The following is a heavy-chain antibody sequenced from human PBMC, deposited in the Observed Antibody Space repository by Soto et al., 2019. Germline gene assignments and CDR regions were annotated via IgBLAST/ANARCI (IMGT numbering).Heavy chain of an antibody. D-gene: IGHD6-19*01. V-gene: IGHV3-23*04. CDR3: AKDRGVSSGWDS. CDR2: IGSGGGGRI. CDR1: GFTFSSYA. J-gene: IGHJ4*02. Sequence: EQEMVASGGGLVQAGESLRLSCEGFGFTFSSYAMSWVRQAPGKGLEWVADIGSGGGGRIFYADAVKGRFSISRDNSKNTLYLQMNNLRGDDTALYYCAKDRGVSSGWDSWGQGVEVAVSS.